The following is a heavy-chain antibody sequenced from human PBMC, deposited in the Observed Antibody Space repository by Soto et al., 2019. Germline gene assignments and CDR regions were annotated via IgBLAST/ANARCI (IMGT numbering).Heavy chain of an antibody. Sequence: PRLSFATSGFTFSSYGMHWVRQAPGKGLEWVAVISYDGSNKYYADSVKGRFTISRDNSKNTLYLQMNSLGAEDTAVYYCAKDRSPMIVVAPLDYWGPGTLVTVSS. J-gene: IGHJ4*02. CDR2: ISYDGSNK. CDR1: GFTFSSYG. D-gene: IGHD3-22*01. V-gene: IGHV3-30*18. CDR3: AKDRSPMIVVAPLDY.